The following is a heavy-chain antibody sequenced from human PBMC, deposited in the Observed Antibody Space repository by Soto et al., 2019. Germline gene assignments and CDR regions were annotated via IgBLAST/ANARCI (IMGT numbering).Heavy chain of an antibody. V-gene: IGHV1-58*02. D-gene: IGHD6-13*01. CDR2: IVVGSGNT. Sequence: ASVKVSCKASGFTFTSSAMQWVRQARGQRLEWIGWIVVGSGNTNYAQKFQERVTITRDMSTSTAYMELGSLRSEDTAVYYCAASSSSWYFREYYYYDYMDVWGKGTTVTVSS. CDR3: AASSSSWYFREYYYYDYMDV. J-gene: IGHJ6*03. CDR1: GFTFTSSA.